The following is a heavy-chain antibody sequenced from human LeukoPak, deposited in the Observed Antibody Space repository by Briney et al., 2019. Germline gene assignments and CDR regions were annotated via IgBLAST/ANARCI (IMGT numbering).Heavy chain of an antibody. V-gene: IGHV3-21*01. J-gene: IGHJ4*02. Sequence: GGSLRLSSAASGFTFSSYSMNWVRQAPGKGLEWVSSISSSSSYIYYADSVKGRFTISRDNAKNSLYLHMNSLRAEDTAVYYCARESERWLANWGQGTLVTVSS. CDR3: ARESERWLAN. CDR1: GFTFSSYS. CDR2: ISSSSSYI. D-gene: IGHD5-24*01.